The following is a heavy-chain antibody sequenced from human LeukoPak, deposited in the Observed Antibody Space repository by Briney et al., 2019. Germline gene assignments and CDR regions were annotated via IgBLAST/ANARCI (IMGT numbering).Heavy chain of an antibody. CDR1: GGTFSSYA. Sequence: SVKVSCKASGGTFSSYAISWVRQAPGQGLEWMGGIIPIFGTANYAQKFQGRVTITADESTSTAYMELSSLRSEDTAVYYCAAPKRGYSYGTYYFDYWGQGTLVTVSS. CDR2: IIPIFGTA. D-gene: IGHD5-18*01. J-gene: IGHJ4*02. V-gene: IGHV1-69*13. CDR3: AAPKRGYSYGTYYFDY.